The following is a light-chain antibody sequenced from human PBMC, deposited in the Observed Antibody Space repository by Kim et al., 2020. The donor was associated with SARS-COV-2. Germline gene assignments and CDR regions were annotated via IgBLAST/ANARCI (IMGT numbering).Light chain of an antibody. J-gene: IGLJ2*01. CDR3: QAWDSGTGV. CDR1: KLGDKY. Sequence: SYELTQPPAVSVSPGQTDSITCSGDKLGDKYACWYQQKPGQSPVLVIYQDSKRPSGIPERFSGSNSGNTATLTISGTQAMDEADYYCQAWDSGTGVFGGG. CDR2: QDS. V-gene: IGLV3-1*01.